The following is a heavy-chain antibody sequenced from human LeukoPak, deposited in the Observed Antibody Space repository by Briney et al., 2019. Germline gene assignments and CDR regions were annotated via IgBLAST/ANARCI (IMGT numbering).Heavy chain of an antibody. J-gene: IGHJ4*02. CDR2: IYSSGGA. D-gene: IGHD5-18*01. CDR1: GGSISGYY. V-gene: IGHV4-4*07. Sequence: PSETLSLTCTVSGGSISGYYWNWVRQPAGKGLEWIGRIYSSGGANYSPSLKSRVTMSVDTSNNQFSLKLSSVTAADTAVYYCAREGGIYSYGSLDYWGQGTLVTVSS. CDR3: AREGGIYSYGSLDY.